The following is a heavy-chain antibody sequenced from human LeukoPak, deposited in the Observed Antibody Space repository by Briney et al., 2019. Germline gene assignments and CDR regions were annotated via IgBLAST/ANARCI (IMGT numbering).Heavy chain of an antibody. CDR2: INHSGST. CDR1: GGSFSGYY. Sequence: PSETLSLTCAVYGGSFSGYYWSWIRQPPGKGLEWIGEINHSGSTNYNPSLKSRVTISVDTSKNQFSLKLSSVTAADTAVYYCARDRGGYVGECFDPWGQGTLVTVSS. J-gene: IGHJ5*02. V-gene: IGHV4-34*01. D-gene: IGHD5-24*01. CDR3: ARDRGGYVGECFDP.